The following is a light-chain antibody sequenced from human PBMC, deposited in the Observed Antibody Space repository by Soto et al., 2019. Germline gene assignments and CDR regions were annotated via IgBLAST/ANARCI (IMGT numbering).Light chain of an antibody. CDR3: QQLNTFPVT. CDR1: QGISSY. V-gene: IGKV1-9*01. Sequence: DIQLTQSPSFLSASVGDRVPITCRASQGISSYLAWYQQTPGNAPKLLIYASSTLQSGVPSRFSGSGSGTEFTLTISSLQPEDFATYYCQQLNTFPVTFGQGTRLDI. CDR2: ASS. J-gene: IGKJ5*01.